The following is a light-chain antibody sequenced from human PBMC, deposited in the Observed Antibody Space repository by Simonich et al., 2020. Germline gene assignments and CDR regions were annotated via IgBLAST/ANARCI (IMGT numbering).Light chain of an antibody. Sequence: DIVMTQSPDSLAVSLGARATINCQSSQSVLYSSNNKNYLAWYQQKPGQPPTLLLYWATTRESGVPDRFSGSGSGTDFTLTISSLQAEDVAVYYCQQYYSTPLTFGGGTKVEIK. CDR1: QSVLYSSNNKNY. CDR2: WAT. CDR3: QQYYSTPLT. J-gene: IGKJ4*01. V-gene: IGKV4-1*01.